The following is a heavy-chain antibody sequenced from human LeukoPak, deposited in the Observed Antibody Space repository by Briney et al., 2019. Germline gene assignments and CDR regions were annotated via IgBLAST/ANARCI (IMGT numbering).Heavy chain of an antibody. CDR1: GFTFSSYA. CDR2: ISGSGGST. CDR3: ARDGYCSSTSCF. V-gene: IGHV3-23*01. Sequence: GGSLRLSCAASGFTFSSYAMSWVRQAPGKGLEWASAISGSGGSTYYADSVKGRFTISRDNSKNTLYLQMNSLRAEDTAVYYCARDGYCSSTSCFWGQGTLVTVSS. J-gene: IGHJ4*02. D-gene: IGHD2-2*03.